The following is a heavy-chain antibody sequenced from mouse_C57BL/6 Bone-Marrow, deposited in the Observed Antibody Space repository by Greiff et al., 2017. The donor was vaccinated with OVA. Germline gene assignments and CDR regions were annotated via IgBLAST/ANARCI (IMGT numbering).Heavy chain of an antibody. V-gene: IGHV1-72*01. D-gene: IGHD3-2*02. CDR2: IDPNSGGT. Sequence: QVQLKQPGAELVKPGASVKLSCKASGYTFTSYWMHWVKQRPGRGLEWIGRIDPNSGGTKYNEKFKSKATLTVDKPSSTAYMQLSSLTSEDSAVYYCAQEGEGSWFAYWGQGTLVTVSA. CDR3: AQEGEGSWFAY. J-gene: IGHJ3*01. CDR1: GYTFTSYW.